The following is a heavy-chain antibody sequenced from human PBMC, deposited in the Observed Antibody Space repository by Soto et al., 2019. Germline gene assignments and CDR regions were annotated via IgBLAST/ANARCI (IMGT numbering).Heavy chain of an antibody. V-gene: IGHV1-69*06. CDR2: IIPIFGTA. D-gene: IGHD3-10*01. Sequence: GASVKVSCKASGGTFSSYAISWVRQAPGQGLEWMGGIIPIFGTANYAQKFQGRVTITADKSTSTAYMELSSLRSEDTAVYYCAFSGGMTMVRGVIPWLTSGMEVWGQGTTVTVSS. CDR3: AFSGGMTMVRGVIPWLTSGMEV. J-gene: IGHJ6*02. CDR1: GGTFSSYA.